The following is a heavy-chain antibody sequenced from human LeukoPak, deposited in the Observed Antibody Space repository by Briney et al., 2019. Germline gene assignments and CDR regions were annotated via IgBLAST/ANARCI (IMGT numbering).Heavy chain of an antibody. J-gene: IGHJ6*02. CDR3: ARDRGKMATINYYYYGMDV. D-gene: IGHD5-24*01. Sequence: SVKVSCKASGGTFSSYAISWVRQAPGQGLEWMGGIIPIFGTANYAQKFQGRVTITAGESTSTAYMELSSLRSEDTAVYYCARDRGKMATINYYYYGMDVWGQGTTVTVSS. CDR2: IIPIFGTA. CDR1: GGTFSSYA. V-gene: IGHV1-69*13.